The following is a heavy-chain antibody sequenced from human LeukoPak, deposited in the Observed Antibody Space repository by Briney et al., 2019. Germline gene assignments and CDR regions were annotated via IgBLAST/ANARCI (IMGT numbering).Heavy chain of an antibody. Sequence: PSETLSLTCTVSGASISSFYWSWVRQPPGEGLEWIGYISNGGSTNYNPSLKSRVTISVDTSQSQLSLKVNSVTAADTAVYYCVKLQPNTGQWASDIWGQGTMVSVSS. CDR1: GASISSFY. V-gene: IGHV4-59*01. D-gene: IGHD1-1*01. CDR2: ISNGGST. CDR3: VKLQPNTGQWASDI. J-gene: IGHJ3*02.